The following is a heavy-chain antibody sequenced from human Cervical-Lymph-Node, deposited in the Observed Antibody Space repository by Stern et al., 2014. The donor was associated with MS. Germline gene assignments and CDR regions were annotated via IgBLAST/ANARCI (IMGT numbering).Heavy chain of an antibody. V-gene: IGHV3-15*01. CDR1: GFPFTNAW. CDR3: TTVIVAAVARDY. D-gene: IGHD2-21*01. Sequence: EVQLVESGGGVVQPGGSLRLSCVGSGFPFTNAWMTWVRQAPGRGLEPVGRIKSNSGGGAADYAAPVKGRFTISRDDSKNTVYLQMNSLKSEDTAVYFCTTVIVAAVARDYWGQGALVTVSS. J-gene: IGHJ4*02. CDR2: IKSNSGGGAA.